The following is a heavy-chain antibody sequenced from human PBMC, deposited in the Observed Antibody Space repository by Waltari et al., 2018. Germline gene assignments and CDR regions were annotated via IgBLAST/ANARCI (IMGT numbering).Heavy chain of an antibody. Sequence: QVQLQQWGAGLLKPSETLSLTCAVYGGSFSGYYWSWIRQPPGKGLEWIGEINHSGSTNYNPSLKSRVTISVDTSKNQFSLKLSSVTAADTAVYYCARGPAAAGIFDYWGQGTLVTVSS. V-gene: IGHV4-34*01. J-gene: IGHJ4*02. CDR3: ARGPAAAGIFDY. D-gene: IGHD6-13*01. CDR2: INHSGST. CDR1: GGSFSGYY.